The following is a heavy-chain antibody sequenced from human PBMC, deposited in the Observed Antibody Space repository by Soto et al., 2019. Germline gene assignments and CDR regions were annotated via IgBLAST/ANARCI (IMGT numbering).Heavy chain of an antibody. CDR3: ARALTGYGMDV. J-gene: IGHJ6*02. CDR2: ITTYNGNT. CDR1: RYIFTNYG. V-gene: IGHV1-18*01. Sequence: QVQLVQSGVEVREPGASVKVSCKAVRYIFTNYGVSWVRQAPGQGLEWMGWITTYNGNTEYAKKFQGRVNMTTDASRSTDYMELGSLRSDDTAIYYCARALTGYGMDVWGQGTTVTVSS.